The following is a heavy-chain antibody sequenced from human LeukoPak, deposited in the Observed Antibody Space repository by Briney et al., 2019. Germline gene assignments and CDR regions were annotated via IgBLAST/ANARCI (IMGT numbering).Heavy chain of an antibody. J-gene: IGHJ4*02. V-gene: IGHV3-11*01. CDR2: ISSSGSTI. Sequence: PGGSLRLSCAASGFTFSDYYMSWIRQAPGKGLEWVSYISSSGSTIYYADSVKGRFTISRDNAKNSLYLQMNSLRAEDTAVYYCARDPVANLGLDYFDYWGQGTLVTVSS. D-gene: IGHD1-1*01. CDR3: ARDPVANLGLDYFDY. CDR1: GFTFSDYY.